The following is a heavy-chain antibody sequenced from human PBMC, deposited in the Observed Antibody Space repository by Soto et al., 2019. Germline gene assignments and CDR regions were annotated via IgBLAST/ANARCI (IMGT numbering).Heavy chain of an antibody. CDR3: VHHGGVPYYHDF. CDR2: IFYSGST. CDR1: GGSLSSSSW. Sequence: PETLSLICAVSGGSLSSSSWWSWVRQPPGKTLEWLGEIFYSGSTKYNPSLNSRVTISADQSKNDFSLRLRSVTAADTAVYYCVHHGGVPYYHDFWGQGMLVTVSS. D-gene: IGHD2-8*01. J-gene: IGHJ4*02. V-gene: IGHV4-4*03.